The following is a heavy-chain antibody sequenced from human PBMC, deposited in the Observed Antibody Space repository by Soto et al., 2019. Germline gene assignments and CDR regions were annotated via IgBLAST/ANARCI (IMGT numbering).Heavy chain of an antibody. D-gene: IGHD3-22*01. V-gene: IGHV4-59*01. CDR3: ARDRDSSDTGGMDV. J-gene: IGHJ6*04. CDR1: GGSISSYY. CDR2: IYYGGST. Sequence: SETLSLTCTVSGGSISSYYWSWIRQPPGKGLEWIGYIYYGGSTNSDPSLKSRVTMSVDTSKNQLSLKVSSVTAADTAVYYCARDRDSSDTGGMDVWGKGNTVTVSS.